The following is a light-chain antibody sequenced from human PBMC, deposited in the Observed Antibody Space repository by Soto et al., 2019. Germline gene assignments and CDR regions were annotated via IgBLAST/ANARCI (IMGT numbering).Light chain of an antibody. Sequence: DIQMTQSPSSLSASVGDRVTITCRASQSISSYLNWYQQKPGKAPTLLIYAASSLQSGVPSRFSGSGSGTDFTLTISSLQPEDFANYYSQQYYSTPLTF. CDR3: QQYYSTPLT. V-gene: IGKV1-39*01. CDR1: QSISSY. J-gene: IGKJ4*01. CDR2: AAS.